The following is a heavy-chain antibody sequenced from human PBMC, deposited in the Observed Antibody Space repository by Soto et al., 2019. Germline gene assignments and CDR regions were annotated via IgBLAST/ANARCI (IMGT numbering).Heavy chain of an antibody. Sequence: PGGSLRLSCAASGFTFRSYAMHWVRQAPGKGLEWVAVISYDGSNKYYAGSVKGRFTISRDNSKNTLYLQMNSLRAEDTAVYYCARDSSSWYLDYWGQGTLVTVSS. CDR3: ARDSSSWYLDY. D-gene: IGHD6-13*01. V-gene: IGHV3-30-3*01. CDR2: ISYDGSNK. J-gene: IGHJ4*02. CDR1: GFTFRSYA.